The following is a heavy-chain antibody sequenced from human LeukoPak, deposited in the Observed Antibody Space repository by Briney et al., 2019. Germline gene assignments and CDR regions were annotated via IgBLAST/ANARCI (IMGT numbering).Heavy chain of an antibody. CDR2: ISGGVVNT. Sequence: GGSLRLSCAASGFTFNGYAMSWVRQAPGKGLEWVSGISGGVVNTYYADSVKGRFTISRDNSRNTLFLQMNSLRAEDTAVYYCAKDQGRLHLGELSLLGGTAFDFWGQGTLVTVSP. CDR3: AKDQGRLHLGELSLLGGTAFDF. V-gene: IGHV3-23*01. D-gene: IGHD3-16*02. J-gene: IGHJ4*02. CDR1: GFTFNGYA.